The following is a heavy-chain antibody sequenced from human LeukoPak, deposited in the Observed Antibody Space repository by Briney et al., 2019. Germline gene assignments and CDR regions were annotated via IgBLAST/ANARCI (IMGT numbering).Heavy chain of an antibody. V-gene: IGHV1-46*01. Sequence: GASVKVSCKASGYTFTSYGISWVRQAPGQGLEWMGIINPSGGSTSYAQKFQGRVTMTRDMSTSTVYMELSSLRSEDTAVYYCARGNEIVVVVAATPPDAFDIWGQGTMVTVSS. CDR3: ARGNEIVVVVAATPPDAFDI. CDR2: INPSGGST. D-gene: IGHD2-15*01. J-gene: IGHJ3*02. CDR1: GYTFTSYG.